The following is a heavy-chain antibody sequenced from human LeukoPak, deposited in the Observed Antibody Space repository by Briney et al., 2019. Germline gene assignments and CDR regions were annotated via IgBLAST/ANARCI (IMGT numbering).Heavy chain of an antibody. V-gene: IGHV1-69*13. Sequence: VRVSCKASGGSFRNYGITWVRQAPGQRLEWMGGIIPIFGTANYAQKFQGRVTITADESTRTAYMELSSLRSEDTAVYYCASRYCSGGNCFSRDYYYYYMDVWGKGTTVTVSS. CDR1: GGSFRNYG. J-gene: IGHJ6*03. CDR3: ASRYCSGGNCFSRDYYYYYMDV. CDR2: IIPIFGTA. D-gene: IGHD2-15*01.